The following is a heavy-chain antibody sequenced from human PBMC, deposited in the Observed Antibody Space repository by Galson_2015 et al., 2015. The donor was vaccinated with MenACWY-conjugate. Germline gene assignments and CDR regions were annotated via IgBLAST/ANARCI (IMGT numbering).Heavy chain of an antibody. V-gene: IGHV3-33*01. CDR2: IWYDGSNK. Sequence: SCKASGFTFSSYGMHWVRQAPGKGLEWVAVIWYDGSNKYYADSVKGRFTISRDNSKNTLYLQMNSLRAEDTAVYYCAREAGYCSSTSCYSSGGMDVWGQGTTVTVSS. J-gene: IGHJ6*02. CDR1: GFTFSSYG. D-gene: IGHD2-2*01. CDR3: AREAGYCSSTSCYSSGGMDV.